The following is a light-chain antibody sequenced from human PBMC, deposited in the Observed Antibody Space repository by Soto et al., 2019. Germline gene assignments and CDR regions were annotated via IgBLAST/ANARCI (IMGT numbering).Light chain of an antibody. CDR2: GAS. CDR3: QQYGTAPPT. CDR1: QSVYRSY. V-gene: IGKV3-20*01. J-gene: IGKJ4*01. Sequence: EIVLTQSPGTLSLSPGERATLSCRASQSVYRSYLAWYQQRPGQPPRLLMHGASNRATGIPDRFSGSGSGTDLHLTITRLEPEDIAVSYCQQYGTAPPTLGGGTKVAIK.